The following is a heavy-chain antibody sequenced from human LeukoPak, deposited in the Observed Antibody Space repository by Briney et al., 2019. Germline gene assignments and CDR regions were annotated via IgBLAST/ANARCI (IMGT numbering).Heavy chain of an antibody. CDR2: ISSTSSYI. CDR3: ARDPLEGSWYFDL. D-gene: IGHD5-24*01. V-gene: IGHV3-21*01. CDR1: GFTFSSYS. Sequence: GGSLRLSCAASGFTFSSYSVNWVRQAPGKGLEWVSSISSTSSYIYYADSVKGRFTISRDNAKNSLFQQMNSLRAEDTAVYYCARDPLEGSWYFDLWGRGTLVTVSS. J-gene: IGHJ2*01.